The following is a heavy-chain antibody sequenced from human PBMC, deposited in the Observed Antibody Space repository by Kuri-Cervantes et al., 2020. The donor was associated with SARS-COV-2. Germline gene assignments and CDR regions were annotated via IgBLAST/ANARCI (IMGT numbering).Heavy chain of an antibody. D-gene: IGHD6-13*01. Sequence: GGSLRLSCAASGFTFSSYAMSWVRQAPGKGLEWVSAISGSGGSTYYADSVKGRFTISRDNSKNTLYLQMNSLRAEDTAVYYCARSARAAGTYYYYGMDVWGQGTTVTVSS. CDR1: GFTFSSYA. CDR3: ARSARAAGTYYYYGMDV. V-gene: IGHV3-23*01. J-gene: IGHJ6*02. CDR2: ISGSGGST.